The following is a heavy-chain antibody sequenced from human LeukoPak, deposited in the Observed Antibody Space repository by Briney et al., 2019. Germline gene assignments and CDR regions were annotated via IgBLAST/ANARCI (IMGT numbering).Heavy chain of an antibody. CDR3: ASIVATGRGYYFDY. CDR2: ISAYNGNT. Sequence: ASVKVSCKASGYTFTSYGISWVRQAPGQGLEWMGWISAYNGNTNYAQKLQGGVTMTTDTSTSTAYMELRSLRSDDTAVHYCASIVATGRGYYFDYWGQGTLVTVSS. CDR1: GYTFTSYG. V-gene: IGHV1-18*04. D-gene: IGHD5-12*01. J-gene: IGHJ4*02.